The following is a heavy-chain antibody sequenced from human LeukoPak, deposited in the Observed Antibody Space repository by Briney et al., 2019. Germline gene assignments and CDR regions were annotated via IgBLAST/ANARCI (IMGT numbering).Heavy chain of an antibody. D-gene: IGHD1-26*01. CDR3: TTDGAFQWELEPIDY. CDR1: GFTFSNAW. J-gene: IGHJ4*02. V-gene: IGHV3-15*01. CDR2: IKSKTDGGTT. Sequence: PGGSLRLSCAASGFTFSNAWMSWVRQAPGKGLEWVGRIKSKTDGGTTDYAAPVKGRFTISRDDSKNTLYLQMNSLKTEDTAVYYCTTDGAFQWELEPIDYWGQGTLVTVSS.